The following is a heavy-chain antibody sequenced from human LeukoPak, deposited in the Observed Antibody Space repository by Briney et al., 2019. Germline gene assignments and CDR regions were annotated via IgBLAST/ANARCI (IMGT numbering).Heavy chain of an antibody. CDR3: ARGIIASTMTPFDY. D-gene: IGHD5/OR15-5a*01. CDR2: INSDGSST. J-gene: IGHJ4*02. V-gene: IGHV3-74*01. CDR1: GSTFSSYW. Sequence: PGGSLRLSCAASGSTFSSYWMHWVRQAPGKGLVWVSRINSDGSSTSYADSVKGRFTISRDNAKNTLYLQMNSLRAEDTAVYYCARGIIASTMTPFDYWGQGTLVTVSS.